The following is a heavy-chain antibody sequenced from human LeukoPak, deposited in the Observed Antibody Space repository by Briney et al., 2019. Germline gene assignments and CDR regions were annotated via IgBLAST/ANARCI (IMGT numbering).Heavy chain of an antibody. CDR2: ISSSSSYI. CDR1: GFTFSNYG. V-gene: IGHV3-21*01. J-gene: IGHJ4*02. D-gene: IGHD6-6*01. CDR3: AKVLEQLVPDY. Sequence: GGSLRLSCAASGFTFSNYGMNWVRQAPGKGLEWVSYISSSSSYIYYADAVKGRFTISRDNDKNSLYLQMNSLRAEDTAVYYCAKVLEQLVPDYWGQGTLVTVSS.